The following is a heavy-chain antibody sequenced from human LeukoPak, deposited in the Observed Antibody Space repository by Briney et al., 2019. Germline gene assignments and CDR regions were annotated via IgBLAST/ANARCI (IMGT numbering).Heavy chain of an antibody. CDR3: VKQFVDT. J-gene: IGHJ5*02. CDR1: RFTFSNYA. CDR2: ISESGEDP. Sequence: GGSLRLSCAASRFTFSNYAMNWVRQAPGKGLEWVSSISESGEDPSYADSVKGRFIISRDNSRNSLYLQMNSLRAEDAAVYYCVKQFVDTWGQGTLVTVSP. V-gene: IGHV3-23*01. D-gene: IGHD5-24*01.